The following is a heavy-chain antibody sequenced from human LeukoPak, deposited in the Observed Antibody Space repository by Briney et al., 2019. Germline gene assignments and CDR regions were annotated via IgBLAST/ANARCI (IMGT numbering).Heavy chain of an antibody. D-gene: IGHD5-24*01. J-gene: IGHJ4*02. CDR1: GFTFSSYW. V-gene: IGHV3-74*01. Sequence: PGGSLRLSCVASGFTFSSYWMHWVRQAPGKGLAWVSRINTDGSTTSYADSVKGRFTISRDNAKNTLYLQMNSLRADDTAVYYCARGEMVQVYWGQGTLVTVSS. CDR3: ARGEMVQVY. CDR2: INTDGSTT.